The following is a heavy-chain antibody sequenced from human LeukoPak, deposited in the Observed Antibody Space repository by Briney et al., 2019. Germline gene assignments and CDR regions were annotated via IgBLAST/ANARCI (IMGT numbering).Heavy chain of an antibody. CDR1: GGSISSYY. V-gene: IGHV4-4*07. J-gene: IGHJ4*02. Sequence: PSETLSLTCTVFGGSISSYYWSWIRQPAGKGLEWIGRIYTSGSTNYNPSLKSRVTMSVDTSKNQFSLKLSSVTAADTAVYYCARVQIVVVVPAAIGNFYFDYWGQGTLVTVSS. CDR3: ARVQIVVVVPAAIGNFYFDY. CDR2: IYTSGST. D-gene: IGHD2-2*01.